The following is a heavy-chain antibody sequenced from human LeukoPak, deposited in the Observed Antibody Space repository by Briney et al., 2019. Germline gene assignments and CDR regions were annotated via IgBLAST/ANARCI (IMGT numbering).Heavy chain of an antibody. CDR1: GYTFTSYD. CDR2: MSPNSGNT. CDR3: ARGPPNWGYDY. J-gene: IGHJ4*02. D-gene: IGHD7-27*01. Sequence: ASVKVSCKASGYTFTSYDINWVRQATGQGLEWMGWMSPNSGNTGYAQKFQGRVIMTRSTSMSTAYMELSSLRSEDTAVYYCARGPPNWGYDYWGQGTLVTVSS. V-gene: IGHV1-8*01.